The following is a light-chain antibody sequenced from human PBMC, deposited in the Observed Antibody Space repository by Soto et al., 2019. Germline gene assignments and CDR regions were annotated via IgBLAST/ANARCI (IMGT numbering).Light chain of an antibody. Sequence: IVRTQSPATLYVSPGERATLSCRASQSVSSKLAWYQQKPGQPPRLLIYGASTRATGIPARFSGSGSGTEFTLTISSLQSEDFAVYYCQQYNNWWTFGQGTKVDIK. J-gene: IGKJ1*01. CDR3: QQYNNWWT. CDR1: QSVSSK. CDR2: GAS. V-gene: IGKV3-15*01.